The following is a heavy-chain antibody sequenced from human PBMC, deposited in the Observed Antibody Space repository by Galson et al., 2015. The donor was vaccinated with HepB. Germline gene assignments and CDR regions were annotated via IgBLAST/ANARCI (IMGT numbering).Heavy chain of an antibody. V-gene: IGHV1-18*04. Sequence: SVKVSCKASGYTFTSYGISWVRQAPGQGLEWMGWISAYNGNTNYAQKLQGRVTMTTDTSTSTAYMELRSLRSDDTAVYYCARIDCGSTSCYSGFDYWGQGTLVTVSS. CDR2: ISAYNGNT. D-gene: IGHD2-2*01. CDR3: ARIDCGSTSCYSGFDY. CDR1: GYTFTSYG. J-gene: IGHJ4*02.